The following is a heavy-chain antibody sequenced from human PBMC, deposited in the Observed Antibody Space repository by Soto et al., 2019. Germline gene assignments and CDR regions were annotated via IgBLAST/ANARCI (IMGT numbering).Heavy chain of an antibody. J-gene: IGHJ6*02. D-gene: IGHD1-26*01. CDR3: ATRTYSGVLDGHGEVDV. CDR2: FSASSGRT. CDR1: GFTFSVYA. Sequence: EVQVLESGGGLVQPGGSLRLSCAASGFTFSVYAMSWVRQAPGKGLEWVSAFSASSGRTYYANSVRGRFTISSDNSKNTLFLQETGLSAEDTAVYYCATRTYSGVLDGHGEVDVWGQGTTVTVS. V-gene: IGHV3-23*01.